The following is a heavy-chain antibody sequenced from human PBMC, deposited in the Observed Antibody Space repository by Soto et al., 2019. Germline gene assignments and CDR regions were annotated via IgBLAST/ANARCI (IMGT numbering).Heavy chain of an antibody. V-gene: IGHV3-23*01. CDR2: ISGSGGST. J-gene: IGHJ5*02. CDR3: ARGIRITIFGLKPNWFDP. CDR1: GFTFSSYA. D-gene: IGHD3-3*01. Sequence: PGGSLKLSCAASGFTFSSYAMSWVRQAPGKGLEWVSAISGSGGSTYYADSVKGRFTISRDNSKNTLYLQMNSLRAEDTAVYYCARGIRITIFGLKPNWFDPWGQGTLVTVSS.